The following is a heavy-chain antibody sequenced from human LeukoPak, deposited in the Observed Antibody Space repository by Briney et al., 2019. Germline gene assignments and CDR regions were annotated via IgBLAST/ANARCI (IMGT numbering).Heavy chain of an antibody. Sequence: GRSLRLSCAASGFTFDDYAVHWVRQAPGKGLEWVSGISWNSGSIGYADSVKGRFTISRDNAKNSLYLQMNSLRAEDTALYYCAKDFGSGWQYFQHWGQGTLVTVSS. CDR2: ISWNSGSI. CDR1: GFTFDDYA. CDR3: AKDFGSGWQYFQH. V-gene: IGHV3-9*01. D-gene: IGHD6-19*01. J-gene: IGHJ1*01.